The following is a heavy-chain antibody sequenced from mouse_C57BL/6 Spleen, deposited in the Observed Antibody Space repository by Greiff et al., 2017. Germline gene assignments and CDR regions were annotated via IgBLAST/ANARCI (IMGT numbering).Heavy chain of an antibody. J-gene: IGHJ4*01. V-gene: IGHV1-77*01. CDR3: ARSGYYDYDYAMDY. D-gene: IGHD2-4*01. CDR2: IGPGSGST. CDR1: GYTFTDYY. Sequence: QVQLQQSGAELVKPGASVKISCKASGYTFTDYYINWVKQRPGQGLEWIGKIGPGSGSTYYNEKFKGKATLAADKSSSTAYMQLSSLTSEDSAVYFCARSGYYDYDYAMDYWGQGTSVTVSS.